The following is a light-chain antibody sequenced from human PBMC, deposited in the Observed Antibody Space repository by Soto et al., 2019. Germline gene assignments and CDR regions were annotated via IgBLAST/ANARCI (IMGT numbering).Light chain of an antibody. CDR3: QQYGDSPAYT. V-gene: IGKV3-20*01. CDR2: SAS. J-gene: IGKJ2*01. CDR1: QNLGTLY. Sequence: EIVLTQSPGTLSLSPGERGTLSCRASQNLGTLYLAWFQQKSGQAPRLLIYSASRRATGIPDRFTGSGSGTDFTLTINRVEPEDFAVYFCQQYGDSPAYTFGQGTKLEI.